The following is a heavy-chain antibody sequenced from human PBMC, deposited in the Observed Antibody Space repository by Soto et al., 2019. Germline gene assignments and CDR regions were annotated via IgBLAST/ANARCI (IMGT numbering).Heavy chain of an antibody. CDR2: ISGICVST. CDR3: AKGLIENTYHYGSGSKYYYYGMDV. CDR1: GFTFSSYS. J-gene: IGHJ6*02. D-gene: IGHD3-10*01. V-gene: IGHV3-23*01. Sequence: PGASLRVSCSPSGFTFSSYSRSSVRPAPGKGLEWVSAISGICVSTYYADSVEGRFTISRDNSKNALYLQMNSLRAEDTAVYYCAKGLIENTYHYGSGSKYYYYGMDVWGQGTTVTVS.